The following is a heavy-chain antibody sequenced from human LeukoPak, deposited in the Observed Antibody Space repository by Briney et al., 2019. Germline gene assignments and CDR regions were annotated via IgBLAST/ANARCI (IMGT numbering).Heavy chain of an antibody. CDR2: ISGSGGST. Sequence: RGSLRLSCAASGFTFSSYAMSWVRQAPGKGLEWVSAISGSGGSTYYADSVKGRFTISRDNSKNTLYLQMNSLRAEDTAVYYCAKGGYYYDSSGYLHDAFDIWGQGTMVTVSS. CDR3: AKGGYYYDSSGYLHDAFDI. V-gene: IGHV3-23*01. D-gene: IGHD3-22*01. CDR1: GFTFSSYA. J-gene: IGHJ3*02.